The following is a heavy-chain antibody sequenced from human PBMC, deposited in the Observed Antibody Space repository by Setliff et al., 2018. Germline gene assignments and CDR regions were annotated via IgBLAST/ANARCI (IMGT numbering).Heavy chain of an antibody. V-gene: IGHV1-18*01. CDR1: GYTFTTYG. D-gene: IGHD3-10*01. CDR3: ARVWFGNMDV. J-gene: IGHJ6*03. CDR2: ISGYNGNT. Sequence: ASVKVSCKASGYTFTTYGVAWVRQAPGQGLEWLGWISGYNGNTNYAQKFQGRVTMTRNTSISTAYMELSSLRAEDTAVYYCARVWFGNMDVWGKGTTVTVSS.